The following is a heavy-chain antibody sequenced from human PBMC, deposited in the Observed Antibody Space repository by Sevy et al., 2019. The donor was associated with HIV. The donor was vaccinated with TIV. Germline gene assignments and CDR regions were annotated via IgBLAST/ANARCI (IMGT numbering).Heavy chain of an antibody. CDR3: ARESGSGWYVDS. CDR2: IFSDGNYQ. D-gene: IGHD6-19*01. J-gene: IGHJ4*02. V-gene: IGHV3-33*08. Sequence: GGSLRLSCSTFGFTFSNYGMHWVRQAPGRGLEWVAGIFSDGNYQYYADSVKGRVTISRDNSKNTLYLQMSSLRADDTAMYYCARESGSGWYVDSWGRGTLVTVSS. CDR1: GFTFSNYG.